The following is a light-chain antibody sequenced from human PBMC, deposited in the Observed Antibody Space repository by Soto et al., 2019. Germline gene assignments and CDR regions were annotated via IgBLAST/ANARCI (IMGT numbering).Light chain of an antibody. V-gene: IGKV3-15*01. CDR2: GAS. CDR3: QQYTDWPIT. CDR1: QFVSTN. Sequence: ELVMTQSPATLSVSPGESATLSCRASQFVSTNLAWYQQKPGQAPRLLIYGASTRATGIPASFSGSGSGTEFTLTISSLRSEDFAVYYCQQYTDWPITYGQGTRLEIK. J-gene: IGKJ5*01.